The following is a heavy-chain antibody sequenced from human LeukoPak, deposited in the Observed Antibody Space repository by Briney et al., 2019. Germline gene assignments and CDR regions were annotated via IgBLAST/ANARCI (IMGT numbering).Heavy chain of an antibody. D-gene: IGHD3-22*01. CDR3: ARTSIYYDSSGYRS. V-gene: IGHV4-34*01. J-gene: IGHJ5*02. Sequence: PSETLSLTCAVYDGSFSDHYWKWIRQPPGKGLEWIGEINYSGSTNYNASLKSRVTMSVDTSKSQFSLNLRSVTAADTAVYYCARTSIYYDSSGYRSWGQGTLVTVSS. CDR2: INYSGST. CDR1: DGSFSDHY.